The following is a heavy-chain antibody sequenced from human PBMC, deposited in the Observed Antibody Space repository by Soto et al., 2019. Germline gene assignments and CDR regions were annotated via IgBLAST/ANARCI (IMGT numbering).Heavy chain of an antibody. CDR2: INSDGSST. J-gene: IGHJ6*02. V-gene: IGHV3-74*01. Sequence: GSLRLSCSASRFTFSSQWMHWVRQAPGKGLVWVSRINSDGSSTSYADSVKGRFTISRKNAKNTPYMQMNNLRPEEPAVYYHERVFCRGGSCYFYYYGRNVGGQGTRVT. CDR3: ERVFCRGGSCYFYYYGRNV. D-gene: IGHD2-15*01. CDR1: RFTFSSQW.